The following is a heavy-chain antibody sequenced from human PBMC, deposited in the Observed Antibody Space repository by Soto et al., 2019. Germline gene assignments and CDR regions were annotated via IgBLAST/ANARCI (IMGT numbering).Heavy chain of an antibody. J-gene: IGHJ4*02. Sequence: GGSLRLSCAASGFTFRTYAMGWVSQAPGKGLEWVSVMSNIGDNTYYADSVKGRFTISRDNFENTLYLQMSSLRADDTAVYYCAKDAARTSGWYYFDYWGQGTLVTVSS. D-gene: IGHD6-19*01. CDR3: AKDAARTSGWYYFDY. CDR1: GFTFRTYA. V-gene: IGHV3-23*01. CDR2: MSNIGDNT.